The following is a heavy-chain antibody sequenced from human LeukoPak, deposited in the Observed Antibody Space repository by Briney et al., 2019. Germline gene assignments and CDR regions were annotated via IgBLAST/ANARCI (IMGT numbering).Heavy chain of an antibody. V-gene: IGHV3-7*01. CDR3: ARDNVVPAANSRNWFDP. J-gene: IGHJ5*02. Sequence: GGSLRLSCAASGFTFSNYWMSWVRQAPGKGLEWVANIKQDGSEKYYVDSVKGRFTISRDNAKNSLYLQMNSLRAEDTAVYYCARDNVVPAANSRNWFDPWGQGTLVTVSS. CDR1: GFTFSNYW. CDR2: IKQDGSEK. D-gene: IGHD2-2*01.